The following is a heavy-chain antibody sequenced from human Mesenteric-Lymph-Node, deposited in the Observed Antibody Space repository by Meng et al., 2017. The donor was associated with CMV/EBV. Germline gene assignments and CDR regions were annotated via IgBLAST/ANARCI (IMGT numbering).Heavy chain of an antibody. V-gene: IGHV1-18*01. CDR2: ISAYNGNT. CDR1: GYTFTTYG. D-gene: IGHD6-6*01. Sequence: ASVKVSCKASGYTFTTYGISWVRQAPGQGLEWMGWISAYNGNTHYAQKLQGRVTMTTDTSTSTAYMELRSLRSDDTALYYCARDPGVSRSYYFDYWGQGTVVTVSS. CDR3: ARDPGVSRSYYFDY. J-gene: IGHJ4*02.